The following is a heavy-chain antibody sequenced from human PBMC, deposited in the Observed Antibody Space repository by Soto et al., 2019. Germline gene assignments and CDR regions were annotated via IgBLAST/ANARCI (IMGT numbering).Heavy chain of an antibody. Sequence: PGGSLRLSCSASGFTFSSFAMHWGGQAPGKGREYCSGIVINGVGTYYADSVKGRFTISIDNSKDTLYLQMSSLRPEDTAVYYCVNPRSTMITPHTWGQGTLVTVSS. V-gene: IGHV3-64D*06. D-gene: IGHD3-22*01. CDR2: IVINGVGT. CDR3: VNPRSTMITPHT. CDR1: GFTFSSFA. J-gene: IGHJ5*02.